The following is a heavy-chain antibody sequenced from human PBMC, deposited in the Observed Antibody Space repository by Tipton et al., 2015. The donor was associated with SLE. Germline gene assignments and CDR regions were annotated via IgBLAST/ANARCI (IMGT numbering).Heavy chain of an antibody. CDR1: GDSITSDDFF. CDR3: ARHRSGEDWFDP. D-gene: IGHD3-3*01. J-gene: IGHJ5*02. V-gene: IGHV4-39*01. Sequence: TLSLTCTVSGDSITSDDFFLGWIRQSPGKELEFIAIVNYAGLTFYNPSLRSRVTMSVDTSKNNFSLRLTSVTASDTAVYFCARHRSGEDWFDPWGLGTPVTVFS. CDR2: VNYAGLT.